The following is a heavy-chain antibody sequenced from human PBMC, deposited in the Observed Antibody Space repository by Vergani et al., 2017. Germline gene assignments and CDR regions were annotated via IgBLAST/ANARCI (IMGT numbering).Heavy chain of an antibody. V-gene: IGHV3-48*01. D-gene: IGHD2-2*01. CDR3: AREYSSTSGRAFDF. CDR2: VSTGTKSQ. J-gene: IGHJ3*01. Sequence: QLVESGGGWVQPGGFLRLSCVVSGFDFSSYIMNWVRQATGKGLEWVSFVSTGTKSQSYAESVKGRFTISRDSAKNSLYLQMDSLRAEDTAVYYCAREYSSTSGRAFDFWGQGTKVTVSS. CDR1: GFDFSSYI.